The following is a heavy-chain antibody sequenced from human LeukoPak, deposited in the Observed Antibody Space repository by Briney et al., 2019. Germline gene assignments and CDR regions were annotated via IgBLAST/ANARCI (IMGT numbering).Heavy chain of an antibody. D-gene: IGHD1-26*01. J-gene: IGHJ4*02. Sequence: GASVKVSCKASGYTFSVYYMHWVRQAPGQGLEWIGWINLNSGGTNYAQKFQGRVTMTRDMSISTAYMELSRLRSDDTAVYYCAKSPRVIPGSYLDFDYWGQGTLVTVSS. CDR1: GYTFSVYY. CDR2: INLNSGGT. V-gene: IGHV1-2*02. CDR3: AKSPRVIPGSYLDFDY.